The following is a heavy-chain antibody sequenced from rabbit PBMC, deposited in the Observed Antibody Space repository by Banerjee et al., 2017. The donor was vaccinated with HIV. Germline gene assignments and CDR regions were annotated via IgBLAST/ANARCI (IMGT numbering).Heavy chain of an antibody. J-gene: IGHJ2*01. V-gene: IGHV1S45*01. D-gene: IGHD1-1*01. Sequence: QEQLVESGGGLVQPEGSLTLTCTASGFSFSNKAVMCWVRQAPGKGLEWIACINAVTGKAVYASWAKGRYTFSKTSSTTVTLEMTSLTVADTATYFCARNYVNVFDPWGPGTLVTVS. CDR1: GFSFSNKAV. CDR3: ARNYVNVFDP. CDR2: INAVTGKA.